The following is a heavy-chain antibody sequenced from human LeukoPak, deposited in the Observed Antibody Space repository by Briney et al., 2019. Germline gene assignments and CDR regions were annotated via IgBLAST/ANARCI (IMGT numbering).Heavy chain of an antibody. CDR3: ARRGVSGSYLLYYYYYMDV. J-gene: IGHJ6*03. D-gene: IGHD1-26*01. V-gene: IGHV3-30*04. Sequence: GRSLRLSCAASGFTFSSYVMHWVRQAPGKGLEWVAIISYDGSNEYYADSVKGRFTISRDNSKNTLYLQMNSLRAEDTAVYYCARRGVSGSYLLYYYYYMDVWGKGTTVTISS. CDR1: GFTFSSYV. CDR2: ISYDGSNE.